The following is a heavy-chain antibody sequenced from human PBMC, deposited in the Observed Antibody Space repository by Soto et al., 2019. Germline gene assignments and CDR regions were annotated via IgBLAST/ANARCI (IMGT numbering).Heavy chain of an antibody. V-gene: IGHV4-59*01. CDR1: GGSISSYY. J-gene: IGHJ3*02. Sequence: QVQLQESGPGLVKPSETLSLTCTVSGGSISSYYWSWIRQPPGKGLEWIGYIYYSGSTNYNPSLKSRVTISVDTSKNQFSLKLSSVTAADTAVYYCARDTDYAFDIWGQGTMVTVSS. CDR2: IYYSGST. CDR3: ARDTDYAFDI. D-gene: IGHD4-17*01.